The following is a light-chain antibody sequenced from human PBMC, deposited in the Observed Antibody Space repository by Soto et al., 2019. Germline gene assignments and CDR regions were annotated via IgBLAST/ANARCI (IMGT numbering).Light chain of an antibody. CDR1: QSVSSN. Sequence: EIVMTQSPATLSVSPGERATLSCRASQSVSSNFAWYQQKPGQAPRLLIYGASTRATGIPARFSGSGSGTEFTLTISSLQSEDFAVYYCQQYNNWPFFGPGTKVDIK. CDR2: GAS. V-gene: IGKV3-15*01. J-gene: IGKJ3*01. CDR3: QQYNNWPF.